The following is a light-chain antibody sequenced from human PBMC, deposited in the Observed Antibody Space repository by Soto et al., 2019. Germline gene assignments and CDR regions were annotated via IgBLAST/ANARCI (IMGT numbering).Light chain of an antibody. CDR1: QSVGTY. CDR3: QQRTNWPPLT. Sequence: EIVLTQSPATLSLSPGERATLSCRASQSVGTYLAWYQQKPGQAPRLLIYDASNRATGIPARFSGSGSGTDFTLPISGVEPEDFAVYYGQQRTNWPPLTFGGGTKVQIK. CDR2: DAS. J-gene: IGKJ4*01. V-gene: IGKV3-11*01.